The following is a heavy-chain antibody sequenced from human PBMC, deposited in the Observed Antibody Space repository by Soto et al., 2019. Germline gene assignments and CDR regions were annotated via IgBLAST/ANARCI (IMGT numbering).Heavy chain of an antibody. J-gene: IGHJ4*02. Sequence: EVHLLDSGGGLVQPGGSLRLSCAASGFTFSNYVMSWVRQAPGKGLEWVSSISGSGDNTYDADSVKGRFTISRDNSKITLLLQMNSLRAEDTAVDYCAKLPCVLALGFDYWGQGTLVTVSS. CDR1: GFTFSNYV. V-gene: IGHV3-23*01. CDR2: ISGSGDNT. CDR3: AKLPCVLALGFDY.